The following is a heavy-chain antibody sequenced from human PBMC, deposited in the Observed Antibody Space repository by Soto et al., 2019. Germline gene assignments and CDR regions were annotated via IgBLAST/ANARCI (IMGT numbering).Heavy chain of an antibody. CDR2: INHSGST. Sequence: SETLSLTCAVYGGSFSGYYWSWIRQPPGKGLEWIGEINHSGSTNYNPSLKSRVTISVDTSKNQFSLKLSSVTAADTAVYYCARGLGYYDFWSGPPYYYGMDVWGQGTTVTVSS. CDR3: ARGLGYYDFWSGPPYYYGMDV. J-gene: IGHJ6*02. D-gene: IGHD3-3*01. V-gene: IGHV4-34*01. CDR1: GGSFSGYY.